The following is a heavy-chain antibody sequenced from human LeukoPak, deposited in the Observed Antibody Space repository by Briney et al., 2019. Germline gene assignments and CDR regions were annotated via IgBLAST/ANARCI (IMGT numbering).Heavy chain of an antibody. J-gene: IGHJ4*02. D-gene: IGHD2-2*01. CDR3: ARGYCSSTSCSNFDY. CDR1: GGSISSSNW. V-gene: IGHV4-4*02. CDR2: IYHSGST. Sequence: PSGTLSLTCAVSGGSISSSNWWSWVRQPPGKGLEWIGEIYHSGSTNYNPSPKSRVTISVDKSKNQFSLKLSSVTAADTAVYYCARGYCSSTSCSNFDYWGQGTLVTVSS.